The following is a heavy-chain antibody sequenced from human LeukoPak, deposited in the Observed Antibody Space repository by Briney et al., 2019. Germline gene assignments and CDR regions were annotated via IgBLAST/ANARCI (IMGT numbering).Heavy chain of an antibody. CDR1: GFSFSGHW. D-gene: IGHD6-6*01. J-gene: IGHJ4*02. Sequence: GGSLRLSCTASGFSFSGHWMHWARQLPGKGLVWVSRISPTGSTTSYADSVKGRFTVSRDNAKNTLYLQVNNLRSEDTAVYYCARGPNSNWSGLDFWGQGTLLTVSS. CDR2: ISPTGSTT. CDR3: ARGPNSNWSGLDF. V-gene: IGHV3-74*01.